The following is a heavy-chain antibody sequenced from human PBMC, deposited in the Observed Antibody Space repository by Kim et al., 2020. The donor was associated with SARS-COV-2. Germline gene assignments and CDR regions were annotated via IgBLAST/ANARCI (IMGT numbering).Heavy chain of an antibody. CDR3: TTDLSYYYDSSGYYGGAFDI. V-gene: IGHV3-15*01. CDR2: IKSKTDGGTT. CDR1: GFTFSNAW. D-gene: IGHD3-22*01. Sequence: GGSLRLSCAASGFTFSNAWMSWVRQAPGKGLEWVGRIKSKTDGGTTDYDAPVKGRFTISRDDSKNTLYLQMNSLKTEDTAVYYCTTDLSYYYDSSGYYGGAFDIWGQGTMVTVSS. J-gene: IGHJ3*02.